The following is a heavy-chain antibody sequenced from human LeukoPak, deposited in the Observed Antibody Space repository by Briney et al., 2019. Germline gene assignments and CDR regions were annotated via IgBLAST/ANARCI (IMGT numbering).Heavy chain of an antibody. CDR1: GFTVSSNY. Sequence: GGSLRLSCAASGFTVSSNYMSWVRQAPGKGLEWVSVIYSGGSTYYADSVKGRFTISRDNSKNTLYLQMNSLRAGDTAVYYCARVPMRYCSSTSCPPLFDYWGQGTLVTVSS. CDR3: ARVPMRYCSSTSCPPLFDY. J-gene: IGHJ4*02. V-gene: IGHV3-53*01. CDR2: IYSGGST. D-gene: IGHD2-2*01.